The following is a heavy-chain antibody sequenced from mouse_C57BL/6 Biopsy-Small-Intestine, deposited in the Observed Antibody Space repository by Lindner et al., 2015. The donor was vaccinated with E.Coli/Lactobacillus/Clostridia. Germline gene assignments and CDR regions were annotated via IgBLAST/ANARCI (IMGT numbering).Heavy chain of an antibody. V-gene: IGHV1-19*01. Sequence: VQLQESGPVLVKPGASVKMSCKASGYTFTDYYMNWVKQSHGKSLEWIGVINPYNGGTSYNQKFKGKATLTVDKSSSTAYMELNSLTSEDSAVYYCASGYDSFVYWGQGTLVTVSA. CDR2: INPYNGGT. D-gene: IGHD2-4*01. J-gene: IGHJ3*01. CDR3: ASGYDSFVY. CDR1: GYTFTDYY.